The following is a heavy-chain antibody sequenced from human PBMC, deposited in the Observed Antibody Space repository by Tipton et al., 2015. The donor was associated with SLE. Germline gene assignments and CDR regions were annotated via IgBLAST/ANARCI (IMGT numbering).Heavy chain of an antibody. J-gene: IGHJ6*03. CDR3: ARAYSSGWHRYYYYYMDV. Sequence: TLSLTCTVSGGSISSGGYYWSWIRQHPGKGLEWIGYIYYSGSTNYNPSLKSRVTISVDTSKNQFSLKLSSVTAADTAVYYCARAYSSGWHRYYYYYMDVWGKGTTVTVSS. CDR2: IYYSGST. V-gene: IGHV4-61*08. D-gene: IGHD6-19*01. CDR1: GGSISSGGYY.